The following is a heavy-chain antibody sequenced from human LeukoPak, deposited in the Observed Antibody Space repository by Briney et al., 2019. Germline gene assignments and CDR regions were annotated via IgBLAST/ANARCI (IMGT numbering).Heavy chain of an antibody. Sequence: GGSLRLSCAASGFTFSIYSVTWVRQAPGKGLEWVASISSTSSYIYYADSVRGRFTISRDNAKNSLYLQMNSLRAEDTAVYYCARGRYCSSTSCPGKYYYYMDVWGKGTTVTVSS. D-gene: IGHD2-2*01. V-gene: IGHV3-21*01. CDR3: ARGRYCSSTSCPGKYYYYMDV. CDR1: GFTFSIYS. J-gene: IGHJ6*03. CDR2: ISSTSSYI.